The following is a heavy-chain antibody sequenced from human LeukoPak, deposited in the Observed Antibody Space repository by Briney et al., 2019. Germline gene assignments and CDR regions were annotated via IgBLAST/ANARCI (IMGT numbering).Heavy chain of an antibody. CDR2: TRYDESKT. CDR1: GFTFSSNG. J-gene: IGHJ4*02. D-gene: IGHD1-26*01. Sequence: VGALRLSCAASGFTFSSNGMHWVRQTPGKGLDWVAFTRYDESKTFYGDSVRGRFTISRDNSKNTLYLQMNSLTIDDSAVYYCAKARYSGSPALDFWGQGTLVTVSS. CDR3: AKARYSGSPALDF. V-gene: IGHV3-30*02.